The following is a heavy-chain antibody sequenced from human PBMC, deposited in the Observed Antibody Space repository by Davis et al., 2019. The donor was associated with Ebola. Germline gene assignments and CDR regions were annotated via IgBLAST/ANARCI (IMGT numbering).Heavy chain of an antibody. D-gene: IGHD3-10*01. CDR3: ARGGGVLWFGELLYTYYGMDV. J-gene: IGHJ6*02. V-gene: IGHV3-66*01. Sequence: GESLKISCAASGFTVSSNYMSWVRQAPGKGLEWVSVIYSGGSTYYADSVKGRFTISRDNSKHTLYLQMNSLRAEDTAVYYCARGGGVLWFGELLYTYYGMDVWGQGTTVTVSS. CDR1: GFTVSSNY. CDR2: IYSGGST.